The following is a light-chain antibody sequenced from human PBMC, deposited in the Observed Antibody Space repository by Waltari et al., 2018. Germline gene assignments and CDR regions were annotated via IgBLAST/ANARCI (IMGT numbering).Light chain of an antibody. Sequence: SSELTKDPAVSVSLGQTVSITSQGYSLRTYYTRLYQQMPGQAPVLVIYGKNNRPSGIPDRFSGSSSGNTASLTISGAQAEDEADYYCNSRDSSGNHVLFGGGTKLTVL. V-gene: IGLV3-19*01. CDR3: NSRDSSGNHVL. CDR2: GKN. CDR1: SLRTYY. J-gene: IGLJ2*01.